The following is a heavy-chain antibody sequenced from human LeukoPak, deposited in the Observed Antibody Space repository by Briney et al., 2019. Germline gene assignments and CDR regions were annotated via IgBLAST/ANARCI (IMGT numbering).Heavy chain of an antibody. V-gene: IGHV1-69*06. CDR2: IIPLFSTA. D-gene: IGHD3-22*01. Sequence: SVKVSCKASGGTFSSYAINWVRQAPGQGLEWMGGIIPLFSTANYAQKFQGRVTITADKSTNTAYMELSSLRSADTAVYYCARDRGYDSSGYYQESPSDYWGQGTLVTVSS. CDR3: ARDRGYDSSGYYQESPSDY. CDR1: GGTFSSYA. J-gene: IGHJ4*02.